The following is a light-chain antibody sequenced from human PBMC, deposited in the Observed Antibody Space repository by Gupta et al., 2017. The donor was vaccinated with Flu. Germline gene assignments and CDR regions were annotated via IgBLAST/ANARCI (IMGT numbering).Light chain of an antibody. CDR2: AAS. CDR3: QQSYRTHPLT. V-gene: IGKV1-39*01. CDR1: QSISSY. Sequence: DLPLTPSPSSLSASVGDRVTITCRASQSISSYLNWYQQKPGKAPKLMIYAASSLQSGVPSRGRSSGSGTDFTLNISSLQPEDFATDYGQQSYRTHPLTLGGGTKVEIK. J-gene: IGKJ4*01.